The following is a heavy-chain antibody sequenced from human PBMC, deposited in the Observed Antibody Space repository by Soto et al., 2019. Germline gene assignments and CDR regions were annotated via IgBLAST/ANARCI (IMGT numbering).Heavy chain of an antibody. J-gene: IGHJ5*02. V-gene: IGHV4-31*03. D-gene: IGHD3-22*01. CDR2: ISYSGST. CDR3: ARLVETPQWLPNQGKWFDP. CDR1: GASISSGDYY. Sequence: PSETLSLTCTVSGASISSGDYYWSWIRQHPGKGLEWIGHISYSGSTYYNPSLNSRVTLSVDTSKNLFSLNLSSVTAADTALFYCARLVETPQWLPNQGKWFDPWGQGTLVTVS.